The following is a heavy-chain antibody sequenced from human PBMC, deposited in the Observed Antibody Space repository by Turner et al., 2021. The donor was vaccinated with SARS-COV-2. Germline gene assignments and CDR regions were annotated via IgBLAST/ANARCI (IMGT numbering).Heavy chain of an antibody. CDR1: GITVSSNY. V-gene: IGHV3-53*04. Sequence: EVQLVESGGGLVQPGGSLRLSCAGSGITVSSNYMSWVRQAPGKGLEWVSVIYSCGSTYYADSVKGRFTISRHNSKNTLYLQMNSLRAEDTAVYYCARDLNYYGMDVWGQGTTVTVSS. D-gene: IGHD3-9*01. CDR2: IYSCGST. J-gene: IGHJ6*02. CDR3: ARDLNYYGMDV.